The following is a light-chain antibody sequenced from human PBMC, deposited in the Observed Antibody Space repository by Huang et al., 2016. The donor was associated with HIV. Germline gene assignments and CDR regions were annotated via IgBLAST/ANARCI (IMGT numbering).Light chain of an antibody. CDR3: QQYNDWPPEYT. CDR1: QSISSN. CDR2: GAS. Sequence: EIVMTQSPATLSVSPGERATLSCRASQSISSNLAWYQQKFGQAPRLLIYGASTRATGIPSRFSGSGSGTEFTLTISGLQSEDFAVYYCQQYNDWPPEYTFGLGTKLEIK. V-gene: IGKV3-15*01. J-gene: IGKJ2*01.